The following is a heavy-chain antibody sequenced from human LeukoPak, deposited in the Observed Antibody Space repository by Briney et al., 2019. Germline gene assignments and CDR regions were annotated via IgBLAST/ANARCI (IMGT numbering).Heavy chain of an antibody. CDR2: IYHSGNT. D-gene: IGHD2-21*01. CDR3: ARVSSDWPYYYMDV. V-gene: IGHV4-38-2*02. Sequence: SETLSLTCTVSGYFISTGYYWAWIRQPPGKGLEWIASIYHSGNTHYSPSLKSRIAISVDTSKNQFSLKLSSMTAADTALYYCARVSSDWPYYYMDVWGKGTTVTVSS. J-gene: IGHJ6*03. CDR1: GYFISTGYY.